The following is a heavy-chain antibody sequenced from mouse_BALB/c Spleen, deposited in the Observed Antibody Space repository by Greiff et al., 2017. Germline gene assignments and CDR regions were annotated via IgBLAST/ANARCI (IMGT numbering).Heavy chain of an antibody. CDR1: GYTFTSYT. CDR2: INPSSGYT. J-gene: IGHJ4*01. V-gene: IGHV1-4*01. Sequence: SGAELARPGASVKMSCKASGYTFTSYTMHWVKQRPGQGLEWIGYINPSSGYTNYNQKFKDKATLTADKSSSTAYMQLSSLTSEDSAVYYCARSTMITTGAMDYWGQGTSVTVSS. CDR3: ARSTMITTGAMDY. D-gene: IGHD2-4*01.